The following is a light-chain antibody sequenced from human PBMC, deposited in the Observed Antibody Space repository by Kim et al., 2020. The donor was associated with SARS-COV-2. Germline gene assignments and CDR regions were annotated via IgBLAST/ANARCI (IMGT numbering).Light chain of an antibody. J-gene: IGKJ2*03. CDR3: QSYNGAPPYS. V-gene: IGKV1-27*01. CDR2: AAS. CDR1: QGISNF. Sequence: ASVGDRVTIACRASQGISNFLAWYQQQPGKVPKLLIYAASSLQSGVPSRFSGSGSGTDFTLTISSLQPEDVATYYGQSYNGAPPYSFGQGTKLEI.